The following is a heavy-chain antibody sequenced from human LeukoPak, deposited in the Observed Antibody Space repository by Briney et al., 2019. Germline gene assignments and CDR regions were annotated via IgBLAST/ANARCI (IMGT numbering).Heavy chain of an antibody. J-gene: IGHJ4*02. D-gene: IGHD3-22*01. Sequence: GGSLRLSCAASGFTFSSYAMSWVRQAPGKGLEWVSAISGSGGSTYYADSVKGRFTISRDNSKNTLYLQMNSLRAEDTAVYYCAKAYYYDSSGYYPFDYWGQGTLVTVSP. V-gene: IGHV3-23*01. CDR2: ISGSGGST. CDR3: AKAYYYDSSGYYPFDY. CDR1: GFTFSSYA.